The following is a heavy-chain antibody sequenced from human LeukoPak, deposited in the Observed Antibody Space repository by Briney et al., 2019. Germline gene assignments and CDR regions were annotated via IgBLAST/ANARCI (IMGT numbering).Heavy chain of an antibody. D-gene: IGHD1-26*01. Sequence: GGSLRLSCAASGFTFDDHAMHWVRQAPGKGLEWVSGISWNSGSIGYADSVKGRFTISRDNAKNSLYLQMNSLRAENTALYYCAKGYSGSYFHFDYWGQGTLVTVSS. CDR2: ISWNSGSI. CDR1: GFTFDDHA. J-gene: IGHJ4*02. V-gene: IGHV3-9*01. CDR3: AKGYSGSYFHFDY.